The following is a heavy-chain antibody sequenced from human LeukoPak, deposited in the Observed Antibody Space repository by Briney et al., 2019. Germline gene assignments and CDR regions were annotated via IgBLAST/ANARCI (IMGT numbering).Heavy chain of an antibody. CDR3: ARGREKYYYGSGSSYYFDY. CDR1: GFTVSSNY. CDR2: IYSGGST. D-gene: IGHD3-10*01. Sequence: GGSLRLSCAASGFTVSSNYMSWVRQAPGKGLEWVSVIYSGGSTYYADSVKGRFTISRDNPKNTLYLQMNSLRAEDTAVYYCARGREKYYYGSGSSYYFDYWGQGTLVTVSS. J-gene: IGHJ4*02. V-gene: IGHV3-53*01.